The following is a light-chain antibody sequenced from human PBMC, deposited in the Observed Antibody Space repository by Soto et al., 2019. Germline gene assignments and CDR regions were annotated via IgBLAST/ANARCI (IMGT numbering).Light chain of an antibody. CDR1: QSVSSSH. V-gene: IGKV3-20*01. J-gene: IGKJ1*01. CDR3: QQYDSYWT. Sequence: EIVLTQSPGTLSLSPGERATLSCRASQSVSSSHLAWYQHKPGQAPRLLIYSASSRATGIPDRFSGSGSGTEFTLTISSLQPDDSATYYCQQYDSYWTFGQGTKVDIK. CDR2: SAS.